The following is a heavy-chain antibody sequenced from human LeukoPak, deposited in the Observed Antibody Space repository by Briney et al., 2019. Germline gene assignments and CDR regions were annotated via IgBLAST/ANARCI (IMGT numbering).Heavy chain of an antibody. CDR2: ISYDGSNK. J-gene: IGHJ4*02. CDR1: GFTFSSYA. CDR3: ARDRGFPYYFDY. Sequence: GGSLRLSCAASGFTFSSYAMHWVRQAPGKGLEWVAVISYDGSNKYYADSVKGRFTISRDNSKNTLYLQMNSLRAEDTAVYYCARDRGFPYYFDYWGQGTLVTVSS. V-gene: IGHV3-30-3*01.